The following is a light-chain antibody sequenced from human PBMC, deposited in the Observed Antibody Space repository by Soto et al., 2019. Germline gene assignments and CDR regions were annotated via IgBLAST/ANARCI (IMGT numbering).Light chain of an antibody. J-gene: IGKJ5*01. CDR3: QQRNIWPLVT. V-gene: IGKV1-17*03. Sequence: MIQPTLPLLAAPGDIVIIRSRTSQGINNHVAWFQLKPVKVPKRLMSAACTLQSWVLSRFSGSGFGIEFTLTSCSLQPEEFALFQCQQRNIWPLVTFGQGRMLEIK. CDR2: AAC. CDR1: QGINNH.